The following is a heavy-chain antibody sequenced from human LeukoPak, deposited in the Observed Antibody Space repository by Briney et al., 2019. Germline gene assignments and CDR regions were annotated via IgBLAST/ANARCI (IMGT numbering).Heavy chain of an antibody. J-gene: IGHJ5*02. CDR2: IYDSGST. CDR3: ARHYGP. D-gene: IGHD3-10*01. V-gene: IGHV4-39*01. Sequence: GSLRLSCAGSGFPFSNYWMSWVRQAPGKGLEWIGSIYDSGSTYYNPSLKSRVTISVDTSKNQFSLKLNSVTAADTAVYYCARHYGPWGQGTLVTVSS. CDR1: GFPFSNYW.